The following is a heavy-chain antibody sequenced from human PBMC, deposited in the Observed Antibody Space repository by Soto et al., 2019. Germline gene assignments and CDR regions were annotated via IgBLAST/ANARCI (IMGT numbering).Heavy chain of an antibody. CDR3: ARARSSAAAGYYDDGTDV. V-gene: IGHV1-8*01. J-gene: IGHJ6*02. CDR2: MNPNIDHT. CDR1: GYTFTSYD. D-gene: IGHD6-13*01. Sequence: ASVKVSCKASGYTFTSYDIIWVRQATGQGLEWMGWMNPNIDHTGYAQKFQGRVTMTRNTSIRTAYMELSSLRSEDTAVYYGARARSSAAAGYYDDGTDVWGQGNMVTVSS.